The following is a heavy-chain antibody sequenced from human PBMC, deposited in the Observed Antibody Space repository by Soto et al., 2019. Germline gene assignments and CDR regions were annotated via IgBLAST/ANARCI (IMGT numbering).Heavy chain of an antibody. CDR3: AIGDELVAMPSGY. CDR2: IYYNEST. D-gene: IGHD2-15*01. V-gene: IGHV4-59*01. J-gene: IGHJ4*02. Sequence: QVQLQESGPGLVKPSETLSLTCTVTRGSISSYYWSWMQQPQGKGLEWIGYIYYNESTNYNPSLKSRATISVYTSKNQFFLKLSSVTAADTAVYYWAIGDELVAMPSGYWCQGTLVTVSS. CDR1: RGSISSYY.